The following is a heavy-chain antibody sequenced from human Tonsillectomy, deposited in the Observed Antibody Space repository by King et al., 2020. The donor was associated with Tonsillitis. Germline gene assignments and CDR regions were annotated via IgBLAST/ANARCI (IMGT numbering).Heavy chain of an antibody. CDR3: TSREGAYCGGDCSDAFDI. CDR2: IRSKANSYAT. CDR1: GFTFIVSA. V-gene: IGHV3-73*01. D-gene: IGHD2-21*02. J-gene: IGHJ3*02. Sequence: VQLVESGGGLVQPGGSLKLSCAASGFTFIVSAMHWVRQASGKGLEWVGRIRSKANSYATAYAASVKGRFTISRDDSKNTAYLQMNSLKTEDTAVYYCTSREGAYCGGDCSDAFDIWGQGTMVTVSS.